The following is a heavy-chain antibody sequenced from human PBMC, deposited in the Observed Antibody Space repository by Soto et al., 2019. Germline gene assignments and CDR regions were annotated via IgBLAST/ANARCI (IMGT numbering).Heavy chain of an antibody. J-gene: IGHJ5*02. CDR2: ISSSSSYI. CDR1: GFTFSRYS. Sequence: GGSLRLSCAASGFTFSRYSMNWVRQAPGTGLEWVSSISSSSSYIYYADSVKGRFTISRDNAKNSLYLQMNSLRAEDTAVYYCARDIIDSNYFLGWFDPWGQGTLVTVSS. CDR3: ARDIIDSNYFLGWFDP. V-gene: IGHV3-21*01. D-gene: IGHD4-4*01.